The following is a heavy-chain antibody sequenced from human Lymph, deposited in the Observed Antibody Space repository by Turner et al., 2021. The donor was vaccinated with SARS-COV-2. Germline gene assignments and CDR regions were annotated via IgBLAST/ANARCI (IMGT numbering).Heavy chain of an antibody. CDR3: AKGGFYDILTGYSNFDY. D-gene: IGHD3-9*01. V-gene: IGHV3-30*18. CDR1: GFTFSSYG. J-gene: IGHJ4*02. Sequence: QVQLVESGGGVVQPGRSLRLSCAASGFTFSSYGMHWVRQAPGKGLEWVAVISYDGSKKYYADSVKGRFTISRDNSKNTLYLQMNSLRPEDTAVYYCAKGGFYDILTGYSNFDYWGQGTLVTVSS. CDR2: ISYDGSKK.